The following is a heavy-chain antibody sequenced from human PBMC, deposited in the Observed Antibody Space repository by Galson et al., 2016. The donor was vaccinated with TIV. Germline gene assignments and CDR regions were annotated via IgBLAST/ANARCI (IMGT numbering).Heavy chain of an antibody. Sequence: SVKVSCKASGGPFFSSYAISWVRQAPGQGLEWMGRIIPIFGTANYAQKFQGRVTITADESTSTAYMELSSLRSEDTAVYYCARHQGYCSGGSCLLDYWGQGTLVTV. V-gene: IGHV1-69*13. CDR2: IIPIFGTA. D-gene: IGHD2-15*01. CDR1: GGPFFSSYA. J-gene: IGHJ4*02. CDR3: ARHQGYCSGGSCLLDY.